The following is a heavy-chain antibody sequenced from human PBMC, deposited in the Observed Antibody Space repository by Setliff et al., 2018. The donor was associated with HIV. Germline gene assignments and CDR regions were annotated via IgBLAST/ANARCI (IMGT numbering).Heavy chain of an antibody. D-gene: IGHD6-19*01. CDR2: AFYSDNT. CDR1: GGSISSGTYY. J-gene: IGHJ4*02. V-gene: IGHV4-39*07. Sequence: SETLSLTCIVSGGSISSGTYYWGWIRQPPGKGLEYIGSAFYSDNTYYKPSLKNRVTISVDTSKNQFSLKLTSVTAADTAVYYCTREVGHRSGYYRGSFDYWGQGTLVTVSS. CDR3: TREVGHRSGYYRGSFDY.